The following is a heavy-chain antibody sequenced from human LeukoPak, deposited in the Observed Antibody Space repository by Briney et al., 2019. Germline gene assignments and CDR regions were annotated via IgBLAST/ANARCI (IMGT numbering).Heavy chain of an antibody. Sequence: TSETLSLTCAVSGGSISGSSYYWGRIRQPPGKGLEWIGSIYYSGSTYYNPSLKSRLTISVDTSKNQFSLKLSSVTAADAAVYYCARHSSFFSPLYPWGQGTLVTVSS. V-gene: IGHV4-39*01. CDR2: IYYSGST. CDR1: GGSISGSSYY. CDR3: ARHSSFFSPLYP. D-gene: IGHD1-26*01. J-gene: IGHJ5*02.